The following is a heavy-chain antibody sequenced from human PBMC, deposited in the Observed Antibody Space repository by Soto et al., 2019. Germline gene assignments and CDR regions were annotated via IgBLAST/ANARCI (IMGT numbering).Heavy chain of an antibody. D-gene: IGHD6-19*01. CDR3: ARVLQWLAPFDY. CDR1: GFTFSSYA. V-gene: IGHV3-30-3*01. Sequence: GGALRLSCAASGFTFSSYAMHWVRQAPGKGLEWVAVISYDGSNKYYADSVKGRFTISRDNSKNTLYLQMNSLRAEDTAVYYCARVLQWLAPFDYWGQGTLVTVSS. J-gene: IGHJ4*02. CDR2: ISYDGSNK.